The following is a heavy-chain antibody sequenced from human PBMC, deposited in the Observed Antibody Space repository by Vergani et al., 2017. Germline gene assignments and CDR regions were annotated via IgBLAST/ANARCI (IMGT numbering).Heavy chain of an antibody. CDR3: AKWTYYYDSSGRDY. J-gene: IGHJ4*02. CDR1: GFTFSSYA. V-gene: IGHV3-23*04. Sequence: EVQLVESGGGLVKPGGSLRLSCAASGFTFSSYAMSWVRQAPGKGLEWVSAISGSGGSTYYADSVKGRFTISRDNSKTTLYLQMNSLRAEDTAVYYCAKWTYYYDSSGRDYWGQGTLVTVSS. D-gene: IGHD3-22*01. CDR2: ISGSGGST.